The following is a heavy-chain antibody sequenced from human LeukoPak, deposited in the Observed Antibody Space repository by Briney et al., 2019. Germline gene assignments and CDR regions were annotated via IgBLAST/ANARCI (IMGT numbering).Heavy chain of an antibody. V-gene: IGHV4-34*01. CDR1: GGSFSGYY. CDR3: ASDSSGWDRGYFDY. Sequence: SETLSLTCAVYGGSFSGYYWSWIRQPPGKGLEWIGEINHSGSTNYNPSLKSRVTISVDTSKNQFSLKLSSVTAADTAVYYCASDSSGWDRGYFDYWGQGTLVTVSS. J-gene: IGHJ4*02. CDR2: INHSGST. D-gene: IGHD6-19*01.